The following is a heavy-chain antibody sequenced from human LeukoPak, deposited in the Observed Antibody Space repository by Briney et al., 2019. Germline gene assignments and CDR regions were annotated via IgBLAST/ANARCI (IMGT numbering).Heavy chain of an antibody. V-gene: IGHV3-23*01. CDR2: IRGSDGST. CDR1: GFTFSTYA. J-gene: IGHJ4*02. Sequence: PGGSLRLSCAGSGFTFSTYAMSWVRQAPGKGLEWVSSIRGSDGSTYYADSVKGRFAISRDNSKNTLYLQMNSLRAEDTAVYYCAKDVYGDYGGLDYWGQGTLVTVSS. D-gene: IGHD4-17*01. CDR3: AKDVYGDYGGLDY.